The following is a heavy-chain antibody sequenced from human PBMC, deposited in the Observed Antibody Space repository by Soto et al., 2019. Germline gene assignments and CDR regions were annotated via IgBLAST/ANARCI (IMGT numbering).Heavy chain of an antibody. CDR3: ARASGGSGSYYKGNYYYYYGMDV. CDR2: IYSGGST. D-gene: IGHD3-10*01. V-gene: IGHV3-53*01. J-gene: IGHJ6*02. CDR1: GFTVSSNY. Sequence: LRLSCAASGFTVSSNYMSWVRQAPGKGLEWVSVIYSGGSTYYADSVKGRFTISRDNSKNTLYLQMNSLRAEDTAVYYCARASGGSGSYYKGNYYYYYGMDVWGQGTTVTVSS.